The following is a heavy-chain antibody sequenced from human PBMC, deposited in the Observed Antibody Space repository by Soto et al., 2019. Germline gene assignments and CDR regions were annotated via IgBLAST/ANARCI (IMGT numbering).Heavy chain of an antibody. CDR1: GFSFSNYG. J-gene: IGHJ3*01. CDR2: ISHDGNSH. Sequence: QVHLVESGGGVVQPGRSLRLSCEGSGFSFSNYGIHWVRQAPGKGLEWVAVISHDGNSHHLADSVRGRFTISRDNSKNTVFLNLTSLRREDPAVYHCVKAKKRSAKYFAVVITAFDFWGQGTMVTVSS. D-gene: IGHD3-22*01. V-gene: IGHV3-30*18. CDR3: VKAKKRSAKYFAVVITAFDF.